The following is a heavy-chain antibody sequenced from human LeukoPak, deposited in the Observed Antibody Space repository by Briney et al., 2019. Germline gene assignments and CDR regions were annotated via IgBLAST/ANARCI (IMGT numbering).Heavy chain of an antibody. V-gene: IGHV3-11*04. CDR2: ISSSDNTI. Sequence: GGSLRLSCAASGFTFSDYYMSWIRQAPGKGLEWVSYISSSDNTIYYADSVKGRFTISRDNAKNSLYLQMNSLRAEDTAVCYCARDRGDSSWYNRFDYWGQGTLVTVSS. CDR3: ARDRGDSSWYNRFDY. D-gene: IGHD6-13*01. J-gene: IGHJ4*02. CDR1: GFTFSDYY.